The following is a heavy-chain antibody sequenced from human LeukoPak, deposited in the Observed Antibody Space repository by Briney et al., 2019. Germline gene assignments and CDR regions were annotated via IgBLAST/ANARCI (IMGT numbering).Heavy chain of an antibody. CDR1: GYSFTSYW. D-gene: IGHD3-22*01. Sequence: GESLKISCKGSGYSFTSYWIGWVRQMPGKGLEWMGIIYPGDSDTRYSPSFQGQVTISADKSISTAYLQWSSLKASDTAMYYCARGLNYYDSSGYYYLTPYFDHWGQGTLVTVSS. J-gene: IGHJ4*02. CDR3: ARGLNYYDSSGYYYLTPYFDH. CDR2: IYPGDSDT. V-gene: IGHV5-51*01.